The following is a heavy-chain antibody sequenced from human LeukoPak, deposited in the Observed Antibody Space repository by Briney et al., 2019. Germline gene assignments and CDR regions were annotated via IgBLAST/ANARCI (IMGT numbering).Heavy chain of an antibody. CDR1: GYTFTSYG. CDR2: ISAYNGNT. V-gene: IGHV1-18*01. J-gene: IGHJ6*02. Sequence: GASVKVSCKASGYTFTSYGISWVRQAPGQGLEWMGWISAYNGNTNYAQKLQGRVTMTTDTSTSTAYMELRSLRSDDTAVYYCARLDCGGDCYEPPILRYYGMDVWGQGTTVTVSS. CDR3: ARLDCGGDCYEPPILRYYGMDV. D-gene: IGHD2-21*02.